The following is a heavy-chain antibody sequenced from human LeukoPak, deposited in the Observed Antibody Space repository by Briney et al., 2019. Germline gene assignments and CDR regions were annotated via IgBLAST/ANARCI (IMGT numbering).Heavy chain of an antibody. CDR2: IYSGGST. CDR3: ARDLRDGYNSPFDY. V-gene: IGHV3-53*01. D-gene: IGHD5-24*01. Sequence: GGSLRLSCAASGFTVSSNHMSWVRQAPGKGLEWVSIIYSGGSTSYADSLRGRFTISRDNSKNTLYLQMNSLRAEDTAVYYCARDLRDGYNSPFDYWGQGTLVTVSS. CDR1: GFTVSSNH. J-gene: IGHJ4*02.